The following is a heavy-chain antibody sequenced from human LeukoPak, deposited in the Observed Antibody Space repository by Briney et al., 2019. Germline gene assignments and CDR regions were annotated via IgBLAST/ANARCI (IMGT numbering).Heavy chain of an antibody. J-gene: IGHJ6*03. Sequence: PETLSLTCTVSGGSISSYYWSWIRQPAGKGLEWIGRIYTSGSTNYNPSLKSRVTMSVDTSKNQFSLKLSSVTAADTAVYYCAGGSTSAYYYYMDVWGKGTTVTVSS. CDR1: GGSISSYY. CDR3: AGGSTSAYYYYMDV. V-gene: IGHV4-4*07. CDR2: IYTSGST. D-gene: IGHD2-2*01.